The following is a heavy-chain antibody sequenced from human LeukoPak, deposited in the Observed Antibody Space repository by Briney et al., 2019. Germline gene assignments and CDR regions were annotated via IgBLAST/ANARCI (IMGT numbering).Heavy chain of an antibody. CDR3: ARVSIAAAVLDY. Sequence: GGSLRLSCAASGFTFSSYAMHWVRQAPGKGLEWVAVISYDGSNKYYADCVKGRFTISRDNSKNTLYLQMNSLRAEDTAVYYCARVSIAAAVLDYWGQGTLVTVSS. D-gene: IGHD6-13*01. V-gene: IGHV3-30-3*01. CDR1: GFTFSSYA. CDR2: ISYDGSNK. J-gene: IGHJ4*02.